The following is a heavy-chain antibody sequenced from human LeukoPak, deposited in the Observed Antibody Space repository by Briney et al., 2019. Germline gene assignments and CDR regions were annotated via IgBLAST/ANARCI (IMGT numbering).Heavy chain of an antibody. CDR1: GGPISSYY. CDR2: IYYSGST. D-gene: IGHD5-18*01. V-gene: IGHV4-59*08. J-gene: IGHJ6*02. Sequence: SETLSLTCTVSGGPISSYYWSWIRQPPGKGLEWIGYIYYSGSTNYNPSLKSRVTISVDTSKNQFSLKLSSVTAADTAVYYCARLGDTAMVTPAGMDVWGQGTTVTVSS. CDR3: ARLGDTAMVTPAGMDV.